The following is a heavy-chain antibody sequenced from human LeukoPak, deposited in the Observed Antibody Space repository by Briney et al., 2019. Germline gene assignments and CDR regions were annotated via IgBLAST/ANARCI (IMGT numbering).Heavy chain of an antibody. D-gene: IGHD3-22*01. CDR3: ARGGYYDSSGYYGMDV. J-gene: IGHJ6*02. CDR2: IYYSGST. V-gene: IGHV4-59*01. CDR1: GGSISSYY. Sequence: SETLSLTCTVSGGSISSYYWSWIRQPPGKGLEWIGYIYYSGSTNYNPSPKSRVTISVDTSKNQFSLKLSSVTAADTAVYYCARGGYYDSSGYYGMDVWGQGTTVTVSS.